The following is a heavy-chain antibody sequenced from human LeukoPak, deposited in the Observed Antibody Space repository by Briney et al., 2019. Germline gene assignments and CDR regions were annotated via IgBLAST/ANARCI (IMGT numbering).Heavy chain of an antibody. Sequence: SVTVSCKASGGTFSSYAISWVRQAPGQGLEWMGGIIPIFGTANYAQKFQGRVTITADESTSTAYMELSSLRSEDTAVYYCARDPDYYDSSDYWGQGTLVTVSS. J-gene: IGHJ4*02. CDR1: GGTFSSYA. CDR3: ARDPDYYDSSDY. D-gene: IGHD3-22*01. V-gene: IGHV1-69*13. CDR2: IIPIFGTA.